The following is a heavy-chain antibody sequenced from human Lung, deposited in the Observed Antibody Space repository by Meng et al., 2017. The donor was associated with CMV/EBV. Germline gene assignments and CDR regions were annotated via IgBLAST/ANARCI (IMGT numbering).Heavy chain of an antibody. V-gene: IGHV1-18*01. CDR1: GYSFTDYG. J-gene: IGHJ5*02. D-gene: IGHD2-2*01. CDR2: ISPYDGDT. Sequence: AXVXVSXXASGYSFTDYGISWVRQAPGQGLEWVGWISPYDGDTNYARKLRGRVTMTTDTSTTTAYMELRSLRSDDTAVYYCARDLEYCGSTTCYEDCFDPWGQGTXVTVSS. CDR3: ARDLEYCGSTTCYEDCFDP.